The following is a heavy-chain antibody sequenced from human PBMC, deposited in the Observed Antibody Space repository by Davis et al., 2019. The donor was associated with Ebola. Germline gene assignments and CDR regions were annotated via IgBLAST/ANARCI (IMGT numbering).Heavy chain of an antibody. CDR3: AKAHSKALGLIEY. J-gene: IGHJ4*02. Sequence: GESLKISCAASKFTLSSYWMSWVRQAPGKGLEWVSYISSSSSTIYYADSVKGRFTISRDNPKNTLYLQMYSLRAEDTALYYCAKAHSKALGLIEYWGQGTLVTVSS. V-gene: IGHV3-48*01. D-gene: IGHD2-21*01. CDR1: KFTLSSYW. CDR2: ISSSSSTI.